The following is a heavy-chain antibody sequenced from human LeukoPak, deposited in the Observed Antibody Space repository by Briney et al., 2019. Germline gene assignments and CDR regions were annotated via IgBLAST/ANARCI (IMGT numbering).Heavy chain of an antibody. J-gene: IGHJ4*02. V-gene: IGHV3-48*01. D-gene: IGHD3-22*01. CDR2: ISSSSSTI. CDR1: GFTFSSYS. CDR3: ARDRPVYYYDSSGAFDY. Sequence: GGSLRLSCAASGFTFSSYSMNWVRQAPGKGLEWVSYISSSSSTIYCADSVKGRFTISRDNAKNSLYLQMNSLRAEDTAVYYCARDRPVYYYDSSGAFDYWGQGTLVTVSS.